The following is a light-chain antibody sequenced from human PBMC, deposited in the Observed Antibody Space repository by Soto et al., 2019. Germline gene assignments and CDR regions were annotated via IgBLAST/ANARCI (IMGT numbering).Light chain of an antibody. CDR2: RNN. CDR3: AAWDDSLSTWV. Sequence: QSVLTQPPSASGTPGQRVTISCCGSSSNIGINYLYWYHQLPGTAPKLVIFRNNRRPSGVPDRLSGSKSGTSASLAISGLRSEDEGDYYCAAWDDSLSTWVFGGGTKLTVL. V-gene: IGLV1-47*01. J-gene: IGLJ3*02. CDR1: SSNIGINY.